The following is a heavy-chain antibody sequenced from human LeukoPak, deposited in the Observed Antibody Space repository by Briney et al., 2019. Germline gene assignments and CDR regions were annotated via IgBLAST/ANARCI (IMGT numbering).Heavy chain of an antibody. CDR3: ARDRGLGGGMDV. Sequence: SVKVSCKASGGTFSSYAISWVRQAPGQGLEWMGRIIPILGIANYAQKFQGRVTITADKSTSTAYMELSSLRSEDTAVYYCARDRGLGGGMDVWGQGTTVTVSS. CDR1: GGTFSSYA. V-gene: IGHV1-69*04. CDR2: IIPILGIA. J-gene: IGHJ6*02. D-gene: IGHD3-10*01.